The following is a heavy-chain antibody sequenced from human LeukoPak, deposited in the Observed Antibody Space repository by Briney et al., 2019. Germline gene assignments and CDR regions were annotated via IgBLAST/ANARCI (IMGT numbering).Heavy chain of an antibody. J-gene: IGHJ3*02. CDR3: ARSGMGGAFDI. V-gene: IGHV3-74*01. CDR1: GFTLSSYW. Sequence: GGSLRLSCAGSGFTLSSYWMHWVRQAPGKGLVWVSRFYSDGSRTNYADSVKGRFTISGDNAKNTQYLQMNSLRAEDTAVYYCARSGMGGAFDIWGQGTMVTVSS. D-gene: IGHD1-26*01. CDR2: FYSDGSRT.